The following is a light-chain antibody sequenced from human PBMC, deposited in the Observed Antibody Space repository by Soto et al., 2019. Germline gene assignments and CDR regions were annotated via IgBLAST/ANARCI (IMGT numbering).Light chain of an antibody. CDR1: QSVSSN. CDR2: GAS. CDR3: QQYNNWPL. J-gene: IGKJ3*01. Sequence: ETVMTQSPATLSVSPGARATLSCRASQSVSSNLAWYQQKLGQAPRLLIYGASTRATGIPARFSGSGSGTEFTLTISSLQSEDFAVYYCQQYNNWPLFGPGTKVDIK. V-gene: IGKV3-15*01.